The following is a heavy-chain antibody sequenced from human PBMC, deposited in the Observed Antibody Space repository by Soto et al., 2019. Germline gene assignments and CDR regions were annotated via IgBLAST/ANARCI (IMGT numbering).Heavy chain of an antibody. Sequence: GESLKISCKGSGYSFTSYWISWVRQMPGKGLKWMGRIDPSDSYTNYSPSFQGHVTISADKSISTAYLQWSSLKASDTAMYFCARDQYQLLVYYYYYGMDVWGQGTTVTVSS. J-gene: IGHJ6*02. CDR2: IDPSDSYT. CDR3: ARDQYQLLVYYYYYGMDV. CDR1: GYSFTSYW. D-gene: IGHD2-2*01. V-gene: IGHV5-10-1*01.